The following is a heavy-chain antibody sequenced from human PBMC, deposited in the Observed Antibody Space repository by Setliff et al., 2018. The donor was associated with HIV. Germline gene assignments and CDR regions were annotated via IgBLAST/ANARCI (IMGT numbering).Heavy chain of an antibody. CDR3: ARNKYNWNYYYYYGMDV. D-gene: IGHD1-7*01. Sequence: LSLTCTVSGGSISSGGYYWSWIRQHPGKGLEWIGYIYYSGSTYYNPSLKSRVTISVDTSKNQFSLKLSSVTAADTAVYYCARNKYNWNYYYYYGMDVWGQWTTVTVSS. V-gene: IGHV4-31*03. CDR2: IYYSGST. J-gene: IGHJ6*02. CDR1: GGSISSGGYY.